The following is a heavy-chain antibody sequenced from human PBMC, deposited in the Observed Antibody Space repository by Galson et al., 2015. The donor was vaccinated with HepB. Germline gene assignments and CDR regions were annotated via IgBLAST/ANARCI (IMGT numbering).Heavy chain of an antibody. CDR2: ISSSRRTI. Sequence: SLRLSCAASGFTFNSYNMNWVRQAPGKGLEWVSYISSSRRTIYYADSVKGRFTISRDNAKNSLYLQMNSLRDDDTAVYYCAREGSYSTSPFDYWGQGILVTVSS. D-gene: IGHD1-26*01. J-gene: IGHJ4*02. V-gene: IGHV3-48*02. CDR1: GFTFNSYN. CDR3: AREGSYSTSPFDY.